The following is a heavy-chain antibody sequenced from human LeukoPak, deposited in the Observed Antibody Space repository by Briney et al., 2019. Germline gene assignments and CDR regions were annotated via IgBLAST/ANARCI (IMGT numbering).Heavy chain of an antibody. Sequence: KPSETLSLTCAVYGGSFSGYYWSWIRQPPGKGLEWIGEINHSGSTNYNPSLMSRVTISVDTSKNQFSLKLSSVTAADTAVYYCARGEVGATTPGFDYWGQGTLATVSS. J-gene: IGHJ4*02. V-gene: IGHV4-34*01. CDR1: GGSFSGYY. CDR2: INHSGST. CDR3: ARGEVGATTPGFDY. D-gene: IGHD1-26*01.